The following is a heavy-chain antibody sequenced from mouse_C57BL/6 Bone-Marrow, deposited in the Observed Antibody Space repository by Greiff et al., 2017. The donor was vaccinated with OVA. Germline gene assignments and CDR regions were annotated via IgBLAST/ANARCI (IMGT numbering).Heavy chain of an antibody. D-gene: IGHD1-1*01. CDR3: ARPPYYYGSSYFDY. CDR1: GFTFSGYG. CDR2: ISSGGSYT. J-gene: IGHJ2*01. Sequence: EVKVVESGGDLVKLGGSLKLSCAASGFTFSGYGLSWVRQTPDKRLEWVATISSGGSYTYYPDSVKGRFTISRDNAKNTLYLQMSSLKSEDTAMYYCARPPYYYGSSYFDYWGQGTTLTVSS. V-gene: IGHV5-6*01.